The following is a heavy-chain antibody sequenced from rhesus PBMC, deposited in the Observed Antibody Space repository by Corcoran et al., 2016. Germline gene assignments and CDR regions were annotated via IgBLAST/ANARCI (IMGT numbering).Heavy chain of an antibody. CDR1: GYTFPSYW. CDR3: AKGQSLNFDY. J-gene: IGHJ4*01. D-gene: IGHD2-39*01. Sequence: EVQLVQSGVEVKRPGESLKIPCKTSGYTFPSYWISWVRQLPGKGLEWRGASDPGDSYTRYSPSLQGQVTISVDKSISTAYLQWSSLKASDSARYYCAKGQSLNFDYWGQGVLVTVSS. CDR2: SDPGDSYT. V-gene: IGHV5-2*01.